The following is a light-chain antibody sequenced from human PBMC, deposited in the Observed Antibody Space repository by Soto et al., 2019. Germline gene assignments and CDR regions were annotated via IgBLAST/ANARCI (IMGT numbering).Light chain of an antibody. CDR2: AAS. V-gene: IGKV1-39*01. CDR3: QQSYNSPQT. CDR1: QTIMTY. Sequence: DIHLTQSNSSLSESLGDEVTITCRASQTIMTYLNWYQLKPGKPPRLLIYAASSLQSGVPSRFSGSGSGTDFTLTISSLQPEDFATYSCQQSYNSPQTFGQGTKVDIK. J-gene: IGKJ1*01.